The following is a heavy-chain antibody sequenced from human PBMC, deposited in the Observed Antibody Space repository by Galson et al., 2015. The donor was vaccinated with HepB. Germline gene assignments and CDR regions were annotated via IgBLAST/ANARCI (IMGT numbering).Heavy chain of an antibody. V-gene: IGHV3-15*04. CDR3: TTVLAYCSGGSCYSSGWLPSWFDP. CDR1: GFSFTNAW. D-gene: IGHD2-15*01. Sequence: SLRLSCAASGFSFTNAWMSWVRQAPGKGLEWVGHIESKTDGGTTVYAAPVKGRFTISRDDSKDTLHLQMNSLKTEDTAVYYCTTVLAYCSGGSCYSSGWLPSWFDPWGQGTLVTVSS. CDR2: IESKTDGGTT. J-gene: IGHJ5*02.